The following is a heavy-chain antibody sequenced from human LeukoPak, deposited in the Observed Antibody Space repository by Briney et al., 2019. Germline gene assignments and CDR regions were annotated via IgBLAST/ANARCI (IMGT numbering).Heavy chain of an antibody. J-gene: IGHJ4*02. V-gene: IGHV3-21*01. D-gene: IGHD3-3*01. CDR2: ISSSSSYI. CDR3: ARVGVVKAARYYFDY. Sequence: GGSLRLSCAASGFTFSSYSMNWVRQAPGKGLEWVSSISSSSSYIYYADSVKGRFTISRDNAKNSLYLQMNSLRVEDTAVYYCARVGVVKAARYYFDYWGQGTLVTVSS. CDR1: GFTFSSYS.